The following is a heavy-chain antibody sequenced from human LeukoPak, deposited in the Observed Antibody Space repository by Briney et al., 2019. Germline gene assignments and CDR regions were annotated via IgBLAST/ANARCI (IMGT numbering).Heavy chain of an antibody. J-gene: IGHJ4*02. CDR2: TYYRAKWFN. CDR1: GDGVSSNRAV. V-gene: IGHV6-1*01. Sequence: SQTLSLTCAISGDGVSSNRAVWNWIRQSPSRGLEWLGRTYYRAKWFNDYAVPVKSRITISPDTSMNHFSLRLNSVTPEDTAVYYCARGDTGFDYWGQGTLVSVSS. CDR3: ARGDTGFDY. D-gene: IGHD2-21*02.